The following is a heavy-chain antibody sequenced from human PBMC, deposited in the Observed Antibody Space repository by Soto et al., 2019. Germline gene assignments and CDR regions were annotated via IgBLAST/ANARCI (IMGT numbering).Heavy chain of an antibody. CDR2: IYPGDSDT. CDR1: GYSFTSYW. Sequence: ESLKISCKGSGYSFTSYWIGWVRQMPGKGLEWMGIIYPGDSDTRYSPSFQGQVTISADKSISTAYLQWSSLKASDTAMYYCARALTQPLGYYYYGMDVWGQGTTVTVSS. J-gene: IGHJ6*02. CDR3: ARALTQPLGYYYYGMDV. V-gene: IGHV5-51*01. D-gene: IGHD7-27*01.